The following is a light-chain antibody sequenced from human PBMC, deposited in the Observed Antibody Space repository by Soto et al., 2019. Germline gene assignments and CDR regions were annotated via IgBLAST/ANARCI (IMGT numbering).Light chain of an antibody. Sequence: QPVLTQSPSASASLGASVKLTCTLSSGHSSYAIAWHQQQPEKGPRYLMKLNSDGSHSKGDGIPDRFSGSSSGAERYLTISCLQSEDEADYYCQTWGTGIRVFGGGTKLTVL. J-gene: IGLJ2*01. CDR3: QTWGTGIRV. CDR1: SGHSSYA. CDR2: LNSDGSH. V-gene: IGLV4-69*01.